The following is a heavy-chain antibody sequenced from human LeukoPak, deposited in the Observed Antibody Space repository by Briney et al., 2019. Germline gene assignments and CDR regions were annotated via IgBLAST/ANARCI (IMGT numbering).Heavy chain of an antibody. D-gene: IGHD1-26*01. J-gene: IGHJ4*02. V-gene: IGHV3-23*01. CDR3: ADAIVGAPADY. Sequence: GGSLRLSCAASGFIFSNYAMSWVRQAPGKGLKWVSAISGSDHSTYYADSVKGRFTISRDNSKNTLYLQMNSLRAEDTAVYYCADAIVGAPADYWGQGTLVTASS. CDR1: GFIFSNYA. CDR2: ISGSDHST.